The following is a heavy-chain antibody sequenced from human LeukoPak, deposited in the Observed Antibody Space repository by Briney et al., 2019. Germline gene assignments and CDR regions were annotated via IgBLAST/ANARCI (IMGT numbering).Heavy chain of an antibody. CDR1: GASIDNYC. D-gene: IGHD5-18*01. CDR3: ARHVDTATDYFDY. J-gene: IGHJ4*02. CDR2: ISHSGST. V-gene: IGHV4-59*08. Sequence: SETLSLTCTVSGASIDNYCWSWIRQPPGKGLEWIGYISHSGSTNYNPSLKSRVTISVHTSKNQFSLKLSSVTAADTAVYYCARHVDTATDYFDYWGQGTLVTVSS.